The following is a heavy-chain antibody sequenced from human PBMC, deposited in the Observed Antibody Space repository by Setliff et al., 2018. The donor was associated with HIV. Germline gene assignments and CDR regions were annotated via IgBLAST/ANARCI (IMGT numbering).Heavy chain of an antibody. V-gene: IGHV1-69*10. J-gene: IGHJ6*03. CDR3: ASAYDYYMDV. Sequence: ASVKVSCKASGGTFNTYVISWLRQAPGQGLEWMGGIIPILGVANYAQKFQGRVTITADKSTSTAYMELSSLKSEDTAVYYCASAYDYYMDVWGKGTTVTVSS. CDR2: IIPILGVA. CDR1: GGTFNTYV.